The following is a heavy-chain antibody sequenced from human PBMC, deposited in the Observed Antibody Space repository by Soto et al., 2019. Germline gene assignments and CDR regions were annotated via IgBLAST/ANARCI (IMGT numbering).Heavy chain of an antibody. CDR2: IWYDGSNK. CDR3: ARDDLSFYAATH. J-gene: IGHJ4*02. CDR1: GFTFSSYG. Sequence: QVQLVESGGGVVQPGRSLRLSCAASGFTFSSYGMHWVRQAPGKGLEWVAVIWYDGSNKYYADSVKGRFTISRDNSKNTLYLQMNSLRAEDTAVYYCARDDLSFYAATHWGQGTLVTVSS. V-gene: IGHV3-33*01. D-gene: IGHD2-15*01.